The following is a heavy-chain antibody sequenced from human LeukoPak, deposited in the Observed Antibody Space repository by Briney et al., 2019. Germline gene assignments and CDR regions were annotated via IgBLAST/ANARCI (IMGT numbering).Heavy chain of an antibody. D-gene: IGHD6-19*01. CDR2: INPNSGDT. CDR3: AASEGSGWYGVDY. CDR1: GYTFTGYY. Sequence: ASVKVSCKASGYTFTGYYMHWVRQAPGQGLEWMGWINPNSGDTNYAQKFQGRVTMTRDTSISTAYMELSRLRSDDTAVYYCAASEGSGWYGVDYWGQGTLVTVSS. J-gene: IGHJ4*02. V-gene: IGHV1-2*02.